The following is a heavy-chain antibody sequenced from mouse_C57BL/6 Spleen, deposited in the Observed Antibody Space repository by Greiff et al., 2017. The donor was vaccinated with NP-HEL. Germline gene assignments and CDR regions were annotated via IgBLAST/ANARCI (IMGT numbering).Heavy chain of an antibody. J-gene: IGHJ2*01. CDR1: GYTFTDYY. D-gene: IGHD1-1*01. V-gene: IGHV1-26*01. CDR2: INPNNGGT. CDR3: GITTVVATDY. Sequence: EVQLQQSGPELVKPGASVKISCKASGYTFTDYYMNWVKQSHGKSLEWIGDINPNNGGTSYNQKFKGKATLTVDKSSSTAYMELRSLTSEDSAVYYCGITTVVATDYWGQGTTLTVSS.